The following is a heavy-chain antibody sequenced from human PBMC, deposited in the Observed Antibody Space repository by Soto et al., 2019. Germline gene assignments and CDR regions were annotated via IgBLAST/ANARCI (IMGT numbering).Heavy chain of an antibody. Sequence: GGSLRLSCAASGFTFSSYGMHWVRQAPGKGLEWVAVISYDGSNKYYADSVKGRFTISRDNSKNTLYLQMNSLRAEDTAVYYCAKDQTHIPPFDYWGQGTLVTVSS. D-gene: IGHD2-2*02. CDR3: AKDQTHIPPFDY. V-gene: IGHV3-30*18. CDR2: ISYDGSNK. J-gene: IGHJ4*02. CDR1: GFTFSSYG.